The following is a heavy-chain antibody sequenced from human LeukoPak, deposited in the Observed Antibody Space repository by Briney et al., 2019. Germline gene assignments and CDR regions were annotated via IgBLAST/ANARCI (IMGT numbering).Heavy chain of an antibody. CDR1: GFTFSNYG. Sequence: GGSLRLSCAASGFTFSNYGMNWVRQAPGKGLEWVSYISSSSSTIYYADSVKGRFTISRDNAKNSLYLQMNSLRAEDTAVYYCARDRGRWLQLEAFDIWGQGTMVTVSS. CDR3: ARDRGRWLQLEAFDI. J-gene: IGHJ3*02. V-gene: IGHV3-48*01. D-gene: IGHD5-24*01. CDR2: ISSSSSTI.